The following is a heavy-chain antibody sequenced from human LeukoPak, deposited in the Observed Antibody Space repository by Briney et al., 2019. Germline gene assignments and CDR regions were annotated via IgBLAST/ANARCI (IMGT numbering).Heavy chain of an antibody. V-gene: IGHV5-51*01. J-gene: IGHJ3*02. CDR1: GFSFTGYW. Sequence: GESLKISCKGSGFSFTGYWIGWVRQVPGKGLQWMGIIYPGDSDTRYSPSFQGQVTISADKSISTAYLQWSSLKASDTAMYYCARLVRVAAGLNDAFDIWGQGTMVTVSS. CDR2: IYPGDSDT. D-gene: IGHD6-13*01. CDR3: ARLVRVAAGLNDAFDI.